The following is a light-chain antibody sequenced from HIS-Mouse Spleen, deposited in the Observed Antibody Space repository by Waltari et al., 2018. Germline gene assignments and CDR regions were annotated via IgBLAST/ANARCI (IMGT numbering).Light chain of an antibody. V-gene: IGLV2-8*01. CDR1: SSDVGGSNY. CDR3: SSYAGSNNWV. CDR2: EVS. Sequence: QSALTQPPSASGSPGQSVTISCTGTSSDVGGSNYVSWYQPHPGKAPKLMIYEVSKRPSGVPDRFSGSKSGNTASLTVSGLQAEDEAEYYCSSYAGSNNWVFGGGTKLTVL. J-gene: IGLJ3*02.